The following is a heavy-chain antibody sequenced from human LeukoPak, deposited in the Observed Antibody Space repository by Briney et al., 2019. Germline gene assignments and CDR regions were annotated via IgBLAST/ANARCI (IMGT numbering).Heavy chain of an antibody. Sequence: GASVKVSCKASGYTFTSYAMHWVRQAPGQRLEWMGRINAGNGETQYSQKFQGRVTVTSDTSASTADMELSSLRSEDTAMYYCARLNIGSYYFDYWGQGTLVTVSS. CDR1: GYTFTSYA. CDR3: ARLNIGSYYFDY. J-gene: IGHJ4*02. D-gene: IGHD2/OR15-2a*01. V-gene: IGHV1-3*01. CDR2: INAGNGET.